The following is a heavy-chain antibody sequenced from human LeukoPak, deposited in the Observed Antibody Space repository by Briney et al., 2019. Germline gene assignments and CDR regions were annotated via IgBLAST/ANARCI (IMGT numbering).Heavy chain of an antibody. CDR1: GFTFSSYS. V-gene: IGHV3-21*04. CDR3: ANGPTVAGNFDY. D-gene: IGHD6-19*01. CDR2: ISSSSSYI. Sequence: GGSLRLSCAASGFTFSSYSMNWVRQAPGKGLEWVSSISSSSSYIYYADSVKGRFTISRDNSKNMLYLQMNSLRAEDTAVYYCANGPTVAGNFDYWGQGTLVTVSS. J-gene: IGHJ4*02.